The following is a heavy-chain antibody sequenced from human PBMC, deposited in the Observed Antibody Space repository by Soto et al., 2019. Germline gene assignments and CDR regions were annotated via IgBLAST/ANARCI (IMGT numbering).Heavy chain of an antibody. Sequence: VESVTISCKVSGYSFTSYWIVWVLQMPGKGLEWMGIIYPGDSDTRYSPSFQGQVTISADKSISTAYLQWSSLKASDTAMYYCARPQIYDYGMDVWGQGTTVTVSS. J-gene: IGHJ6*02. V-gene: IGHV5-51*01. CDR2: IYPGDSDT. CDR3: ARPQIYDYGMDV. CDR1: GYSFTSYW.